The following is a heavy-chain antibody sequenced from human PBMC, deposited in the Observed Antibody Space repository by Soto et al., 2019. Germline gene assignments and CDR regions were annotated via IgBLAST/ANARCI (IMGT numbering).Heavy chain of an antibody. CDR1: GFTFSDHY. D-gene: IGHD6-13*01. V-gene: IGHV3-72*01. J-gene: IGHJ3*02. CDR2: TRNKANSYTT. Sequence: GGSLRLSCAASGFTFSDHYMDWVRQAPGKGLEWVGRTRNKANSYTTEYAASVKGRFTISRDDSKNSLYLQMNSLKTEDTAVYYCARATPAAGDAFDIWGQGTMVTVSS. CDR3: ARATPAAGDAFDI.